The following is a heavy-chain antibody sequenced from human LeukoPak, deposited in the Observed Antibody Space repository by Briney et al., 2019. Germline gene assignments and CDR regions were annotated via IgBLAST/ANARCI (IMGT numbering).Heavy chain of an antibody. J-gene: IGHJ3*02. CDR2: ISSSSVYI. CDR3: ARDSYCGSGRADGVDI. Sequence: GGSLRLSCVVSGFTFSTYSMNWVRQAPGKGLEWVSSISSSSVYIHYADSVKGRFTISRDNAKKSLYLQMNSLRAEDTALYYCARDSYCGSGRADGVDIWGLGTMVTVSS. V-gene: IGHV3-21*01. CDR1: GFTFSTYS. D-gene: IGHD3-10*01.